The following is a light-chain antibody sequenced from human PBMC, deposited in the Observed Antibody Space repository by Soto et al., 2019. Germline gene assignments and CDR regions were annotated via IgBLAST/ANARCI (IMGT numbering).Light chain of an antibody. Sequence: EIVMTQSPATLSVSPGERATLSCRASQSVSSNLAWYQQKPGQAPRLLIYGASTRATGIPARFSGSGSGTEFTLTISSLKSADFEVYYCEQYNNWPLTFGVGTKVEIK. CDR3: EQYNNWPLT. CDR2: GAS. J-gene: IGKJ4*01. V-gene: IGKV3-15*01. CDR1: QSVSSN.